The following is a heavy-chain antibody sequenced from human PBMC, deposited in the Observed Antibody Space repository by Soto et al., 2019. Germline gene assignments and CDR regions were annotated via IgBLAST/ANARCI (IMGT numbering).Heavy chain of an antibody. CDR3: ARGGQECSNSGCGYIYDGMDV. V-gene: IGHV1-18*01. D-gene: IGHD1-26*01. CDR1: GYTFSHYG. J-gene: IGHJ6*02. CDR2: ISAYNGNR. Sequence: ASVKVSCKASGYTFSHYGIGWVRQAPGQGLEWMGWISAYNGNRHFAEGLRGRITMTTNTTASTADMELRSLSHDDTAVYYCARGGQECSNSGCGYIYDGMDVWGQGTTVTVSS.